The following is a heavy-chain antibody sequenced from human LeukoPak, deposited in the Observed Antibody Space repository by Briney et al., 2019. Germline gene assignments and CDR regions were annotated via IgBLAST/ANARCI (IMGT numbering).Heavy chain of an antibody. CDR3: ALLGVVSNYYYYYGMDV. Sequence: PGGSLRLSCAASGFTFSSYNMNWVRQAPGKGLEWVSSISTSSSYIYYADSVKGRFTISRDNAKNSLYLQMNSLRAEDTAVYYCALLGVVSNYYYYYGMDVWGQGTTVTVSS. D-gene: IGHD2-15*01. V-gene: IGHV3-21*04. CDR1: GFTFSSYN. J-gene: IGHJ6*02. CDR2: ISTSSSYI.